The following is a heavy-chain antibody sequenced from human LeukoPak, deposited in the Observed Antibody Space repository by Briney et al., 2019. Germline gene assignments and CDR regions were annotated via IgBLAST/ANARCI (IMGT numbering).Heavy chain of an antibody. D-gene: IGHD6-13*01. CDR1: GGTFSSYV. V-gene: IGHV1-2*04. CDR2: INPNSGGT. J-gene: IGHJ4*02. CDR3: ARDIAAAGPLYYFDY. Sequence: ASVKVSCKASGGTFSSYVITWVRQAPGQGLEWMGWINPNSGGTNYAQKFQGWVTMTRDTSISTAYMELSRLRSDDTAVYYCARDIAAAGPLYYFDYWGQGTLVTVSS.